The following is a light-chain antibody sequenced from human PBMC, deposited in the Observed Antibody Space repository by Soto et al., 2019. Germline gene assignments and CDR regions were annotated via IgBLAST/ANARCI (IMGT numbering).Light chain of an antibody. V-gene: IGKV1-5*03. Sequence: DIQMNQSPSTLPSSVGDRVTITCRASQRISSWLAWYQQKPGTSPKLLISKASGLQSGVPSRFSGLGSGSEFSLIISNQQPNDSSTYYCQQYNSYPYTFGHGTNLEIK. CDR2: KAS. J-gene: IGKJ2*01. CDR1: QRISSW. CDR3: QQYNSYPYT.